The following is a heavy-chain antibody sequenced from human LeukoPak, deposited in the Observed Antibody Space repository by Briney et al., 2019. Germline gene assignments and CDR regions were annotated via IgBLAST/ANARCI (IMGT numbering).Heavy chain of an antibody. V-gene: IGHV4-39*01. CDR2: IYYSGST. D-gene: IGHD6-6*01. CDR1: GGSISSSSYY. Sequence: SETLSLTCTVSGGSISSSSYYWGWIRQPPGKGLEWIGSIYYSGSTYYNPSLKSRVTISVDTSKNQFSLKLSSVTAADTAVYYCAGLYSSSSDYFDYWGQGTLVTVSS. J-gene: IGHJ4*02. CDR3: AGLYSSSSDYFDY.